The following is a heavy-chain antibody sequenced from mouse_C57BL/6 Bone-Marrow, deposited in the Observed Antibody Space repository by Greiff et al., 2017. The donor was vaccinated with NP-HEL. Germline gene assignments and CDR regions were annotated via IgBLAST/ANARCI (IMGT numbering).Heavy chain of an antibody. CDR1: GYTFTSYG. J-gene: IGHJ4*01. D-gene: IGHD1-1*01. Sequence: QVQLQPSGAELARPGASVKLSCKASGYTFTSYGISWVKQRTGQGLEWIGEIYPRSGNTYYNEKFKGKATLTADKSSSTAYMELRSLTSEDSAVYFCARDGSSPFYAMDYWGQGTSVTVSS. CDR2: IYPRSGNT. V-gene: IGHV1-81*01. CDR3: ARDGSSPFYAMDY.